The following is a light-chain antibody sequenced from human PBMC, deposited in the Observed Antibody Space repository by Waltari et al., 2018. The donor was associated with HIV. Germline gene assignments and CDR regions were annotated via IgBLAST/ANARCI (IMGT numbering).Light chain of an antibody. V-gene: IGKV4-1*01. J-gene: IGKJ4*01. Sequence: IVMTQSPDSLPVSLGERATINCRSSRTLYFNSNNQNYLAWYQQKPGQSPKVLIYWASTRASGVPVRFSGSGSGTDFNLTISSLQADDVAVYYCQQYYTIDSTFGGGTKVEIK. CDR2: WAS. CDR1: RTLYFNSNNQNY. CDR3: QQYYTIDST.